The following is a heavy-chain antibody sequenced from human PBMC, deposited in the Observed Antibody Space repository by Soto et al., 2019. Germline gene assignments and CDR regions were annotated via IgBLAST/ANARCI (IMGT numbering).Heavy chain of an antibody. CDR1: GGSISSNNW. J-gene: IGHJ4*02. Sequence: SETLSLTCAVSGGSISSNNWWSWVRQAPGKGLEWIGEIHHRDSTNYNPSLKSRVTISVDTSKNQFSLKLSSVTAADTAVYYCARGGLGEVRYFDYWGQGTLVTVSS. V-gene: IGHV4-4*02. D-gene: IGHD1-26*01. CDR3: ARGGLGEVRYFDY. CDR2: IHHRDST.